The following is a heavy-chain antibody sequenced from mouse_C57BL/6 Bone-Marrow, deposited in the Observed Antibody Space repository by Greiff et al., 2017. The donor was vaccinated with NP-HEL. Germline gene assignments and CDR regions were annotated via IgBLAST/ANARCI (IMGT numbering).Heavy chain of an antibody. CDR3: ARCYYYGSSYYAMDY. Sequence: VKLMESGPGLVAPSQSLSITCTVSGFSLTSSAISWVRQPPGKGLAWLGVIWTGGGTNYTSALKSRLSISKDNSKSQVFLKMNSLQTDDTARYYCARCYYYGSSYYAMDYWGQGTSVTVSS. V-gene: IGHV2-9-1*01. J-gene: IGHJ4*01. CDR1: GFSLTSSA. D-gene: IGHD1-1*01. CDR2: IWTGGGT.